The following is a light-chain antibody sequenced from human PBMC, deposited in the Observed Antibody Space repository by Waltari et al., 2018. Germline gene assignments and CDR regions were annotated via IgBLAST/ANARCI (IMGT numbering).Light chain of an antibody. Sequence: QLVLPQSPSASTPLGASVKLTCTLPRCHSNSAIAWHQQQPETGPRYLMRINRDGSHAKGDGIPDRFSGSKSGAERYLTISSLQSEDEADYYCQTWGPGIRVFGGGTHLTVL. CDR1: RCHSNSA. V-gene: IGLV4-69*01. CDR3: QTWGPGIRV. J-gene: IGLJ2*01. CDR2: INRDGSH.